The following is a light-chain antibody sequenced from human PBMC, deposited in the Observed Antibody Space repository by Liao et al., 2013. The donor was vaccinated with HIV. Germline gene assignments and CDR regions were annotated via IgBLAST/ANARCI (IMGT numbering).Light chain of an antibody. Sequence: SYELTQPPSVSVSPGQTARIACSGTNLGERIVSWYQVKPGQSPQVVIYQNYERPSGIPDRFSGSNSGNTATLTISGTQPLDEADYYCQTWHISTLILGGGTKLTVL. CDR2: QNY. J-gene: IGLJ2*01. V-gene: IGLV3-1*01. CDR1: NLGERI. CDR3: QTWHISTLI.